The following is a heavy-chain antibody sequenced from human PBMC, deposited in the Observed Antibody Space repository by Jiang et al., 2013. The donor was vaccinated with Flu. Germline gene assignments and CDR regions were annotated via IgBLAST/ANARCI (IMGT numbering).Heavy chain of an antibody. V-gene: IGHV5-51*01. D-gene: IGHD3-9*01. CDR2: IYPGDSDT. J-gene: IGHJ4*02. CDR3: ARHGMDDILTGPFDY. Sequence: WVRQMPGKGLEWMGIIYPGDSDTRYSPSFQGQVTISADKSISTAYLQWSSLKASDAAMYYCARHGMDDILTGPFDYWGQGTLVTVSS.